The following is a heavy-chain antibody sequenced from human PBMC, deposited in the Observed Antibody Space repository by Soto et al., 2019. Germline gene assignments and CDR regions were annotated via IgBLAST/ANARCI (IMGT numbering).Heavy chain of an antibody. CDR2: ISYDGGT. Sequence: QLQLQESGPGLVKPSETLSLTCTVSGGSIIDLHLYYWAWLRQSPGKGLEWLATISYDGGTFYSPSLESRVTMSVDTSTNQFSVKLSSVTATDTAGYYCARRRHGYFDSWGQGSMVTVSS. V-gene: IGHV4-39*01. J-gene: IGHJ4*02. CDR1: GGSIIDLHLYY. CDR3: ARRRHGYFDS.